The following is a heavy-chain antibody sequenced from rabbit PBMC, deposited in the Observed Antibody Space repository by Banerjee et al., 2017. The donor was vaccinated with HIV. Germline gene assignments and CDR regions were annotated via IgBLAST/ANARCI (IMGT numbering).Heavy chain of an antibody. D-gene: IGHD6-1*01. CDR2: IYGGSSSNA. V-gene: IGHV1S45*01. J-gene: IGHJ4*01. CDR3: ARGSDYNGYGYSL. Sequence: QEQLVESGGGLVQPEGSLTLTCKASGFSFSSSYWICWVRQAPGKGLEWIACIYGGSSSNAWYASWAKGRFTISKTSSTTVTLQMTSLTAADTVTYFCARGSDYNGYGYSLWGPGTLVTVS. CDR1: GFSFSSSYW.